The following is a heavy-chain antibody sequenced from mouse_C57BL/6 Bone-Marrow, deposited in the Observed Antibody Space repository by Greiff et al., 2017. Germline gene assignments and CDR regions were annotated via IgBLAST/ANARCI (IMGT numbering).Heavy chain of an antibody. CDR3: TKWLVPYYFDY. V-gene: IGHV1-15*01. CDR2: IDPESGGT. Sequence: VQLQQSGAELVRPGASVTLSCTASGFTFTDYEMPWVRQTPVHGLEWVGAIDPESGGTAYNEKFKGKVILTADKSSSTAYMELRSLTSEDSAVYYCTKWLVPYYFDYWGQGTTLTVSS. D-gene: IGHD2-3*01. CDR1: GFTFTDYE. J-gene: IGHJ2*01.